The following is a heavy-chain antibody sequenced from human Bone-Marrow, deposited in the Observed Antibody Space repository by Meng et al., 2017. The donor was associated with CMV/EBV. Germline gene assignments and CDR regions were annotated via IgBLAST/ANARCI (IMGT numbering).Heavy chain of an antibody. CDR2: IKEDGSAK. J-gene: IGHJ3*02. V-gene: IGHV3-7*01. CDR1: GFTFTNYW. Sequence: GESLKISCAASGFTFTNYWMTWLRQAPGKGLEWVANIKEDGSAKYYVDSVKGRFTISRDNAKNSLYLQMDSLRAEDTAVYYCARDGRYCVSYNCRGDCFDIWGPGTMVTVSS. D-gene: IGHD1-1*01. CDR3: ARDGRYCVSYNCRGDCFDI.